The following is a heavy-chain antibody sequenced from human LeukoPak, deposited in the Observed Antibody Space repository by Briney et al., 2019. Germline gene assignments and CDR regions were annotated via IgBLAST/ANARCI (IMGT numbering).Heavy chain of an antibody. D-gene: IGHD2-15*01. V-gene: IGHV5-51*01. J-gene: IGHJ4*02. CDR3: VRALGYCSSGSCYYYDY. Sequence: GESLKISCKGSGYRFSSYGIGWVRQMPGKGLEWIGIIYPGDSETRYSPSFQGQVTISADKSISTAYLQWSSLKASDTAMYYCVRALGYCSSGSCYYYDYWGQGTLVTVSS. CDR2: IYPGDSET. CDR1: GYRFSSYG.